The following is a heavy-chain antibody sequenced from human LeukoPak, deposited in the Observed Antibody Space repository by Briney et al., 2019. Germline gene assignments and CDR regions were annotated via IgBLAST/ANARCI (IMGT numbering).Heavy chain of an antibody. J-gene: IGHJ6*03. CDR3: ARVSWFPGTSYYYMDV. Sequence: SDTLSLACTVSGGSISSYYWCWIRQPPGKGLEWIGYIHYSGSTNYNPSLKSRVTISVDTSKNHFSLKLSSVTAADTAMYYCARVSWFPGTSYYYMDVWGKGTTVTVSS. CDR1: GGSISSYY. D-gene: IGHD1-1*01. CDR2: IHYSGST. V-gene: IGHV4-59*07.